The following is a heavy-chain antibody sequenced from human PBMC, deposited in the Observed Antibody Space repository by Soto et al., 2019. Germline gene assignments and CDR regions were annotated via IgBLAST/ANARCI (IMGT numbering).Heavy chain of an antibody. D-gene: IGHD2-15*01. CDR1: GYSFTSYW. J-gene: IGHJ4*02. CDR3: ARSGGYCSGGSCYTGMVLVDY. CDR2: IYPGDSDT. V-gene: IGHV5-51*01. Sequence: GESLKISCKGSGYSFTSYWIGWVRQMPGKGLEWMGIIYPGDSDTRYSPSFQGQVTISADKSISTAYLQWSSLKASDTAMYYCARSGGYCSGGSCYTGMVLVDYWGQGTLVTVSS.